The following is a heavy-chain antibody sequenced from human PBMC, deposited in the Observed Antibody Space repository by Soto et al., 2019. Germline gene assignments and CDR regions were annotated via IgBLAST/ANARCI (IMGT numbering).Heavy chain of an antibody. V-gene: IGHV1-2*04. Sequence: ASVKVSCKASGYTFTGYYMHWVRQAPGQGLEWMGWINPNSGGTNYAQKFQGWVTMTRDTSISTAYMELSRLRSDDTAVYYCARDHSIAAAGYIDYWGQGNLVTVS. D-gene: IGHD6-13*01. J-gene: IGHJ4*02. CDR2: INPNSGGT. CDR3: ARDHSIAAAGYIDY. CDR1: GYTFTGYY.